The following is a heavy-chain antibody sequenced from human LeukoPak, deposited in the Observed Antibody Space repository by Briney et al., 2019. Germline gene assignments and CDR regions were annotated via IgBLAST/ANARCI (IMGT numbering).Heavy chain of an antibody. D-gene: IGHD5-18*01. Sequence: ASVKVSCKASGGTFSSYAISWVRQAPGQGLEWMGGIIPILGIANYAQKFQGRVTITADKSTSTAYMELSSLRSEDTAVYYCARAPDTAMDYYYYYGMDVWGQGTTVTASS. CDR3: ARAPDTAMDYYYYYGMDV. J-gene: IGHJ6*02. CDR2: IIPILGIA. CDR1: GGTFSSYA. V-gene: IGHV1-69*10.